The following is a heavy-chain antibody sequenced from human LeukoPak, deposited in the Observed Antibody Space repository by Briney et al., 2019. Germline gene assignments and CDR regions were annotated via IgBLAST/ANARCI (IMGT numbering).Heavy chain of an antibody. V-gene: IGHV1-46*01. CDR1: GYTFTSYG. Sequence: GASVKVSCKASGYTFTSYGISWVRQAPGQGLEWMGIISPSSGSRIYARRFQGRVTLTSDTSTSTFYMELSSLRSEDTAVYQCARDTEWALDFWGQGTLVTVSS. CDR2: ISPSSGSR. D-gene: IGHD1-26*01. CDR3: ARDTEWALDF. J-gene: IGHJ4*02.